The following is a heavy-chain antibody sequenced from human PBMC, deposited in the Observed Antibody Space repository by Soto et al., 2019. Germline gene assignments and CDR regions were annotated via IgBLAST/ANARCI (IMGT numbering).Heavy chain of an antibody. Sequence: QVQLIQSGPEVKRPGASVKLSCKASGYTFADYGIIWVRQAPGQGLEWVAWIASNTGHTDYARNLRGRVTVTTDTYTNTAFLDLRSLTSDDTAFYYCARVDDDIWWPSLSVQYWGQGTLVTFSS. CDR2: IASNTGHT. CDR3: ARVDDDIWWPSLSVQY. CDR1: GYTFADYG. J-gene: IGHJ4*02. V-gene: IGHV1-18*04. D-gene: IGHD3-16*01.